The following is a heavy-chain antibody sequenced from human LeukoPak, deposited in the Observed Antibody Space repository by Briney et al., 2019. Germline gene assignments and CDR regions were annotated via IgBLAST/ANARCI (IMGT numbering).Heavy chain of an antibody. V-gene: IGHV1-18*01. Sequence: GASVKVSCKTSGYIFTSYCFSWVRQAPGQGLEWMGWISAYSGDTNYAQKPQGRVTMTTDTSTNTAYMELRSLRSDDTAVYYCARDRGGYSYGYFDSWGQGTLVTVSS. J-gene: IGHJ4*02. CDR3: ARDRGGYSYGYFDS. CDR2: ISAYSGDT. D-gene: IGHD5-18*01. CDR1: GYIFTSYC.